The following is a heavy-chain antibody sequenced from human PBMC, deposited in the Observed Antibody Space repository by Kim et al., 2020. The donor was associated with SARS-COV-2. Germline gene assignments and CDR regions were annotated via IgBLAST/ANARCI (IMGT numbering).Heavy chain of an antibody. J-gene: IGHJ6*02. Sequence: GGSLRLSCVASGFTFSSYWMHWVRQPPGKGLEWVSRINSDGSSTYYADSVKGRFTISRDNAKNTLYLQMNRLRAEDTAVYYCAVQRLGDYYYYGADVWGQGTPVTVSS. CDR1: GFTFSSYW. CDR2: INSDGSST. V-gene: IGHV3-74*01. D-gene: IGHD6-25*01. CDR3: AVQRLGDYYYYGADV.